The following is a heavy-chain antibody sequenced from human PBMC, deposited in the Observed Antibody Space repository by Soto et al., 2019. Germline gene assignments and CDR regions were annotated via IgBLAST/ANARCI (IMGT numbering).Heavy chain of an antibody. CDR3: AKEPFHYDSSGYVQYFDY. Sequence: PGGSLTLSCAASGFYFSSYAMSWVRQAPGEGLEWVSAISGSGGSTYYADSVKGRFTISRDNSKNTLYLQMNSLRAEDTAVYYCAKEPFHYDSSGYVQYFDYWGQGTLVTVSS. V-gene: IGHV3-23*01. J-gene: IGHJ4*02. CDR2: ISGSGGST. D-gene: IGHD3-22*01. CDR1: GFYFSSYA.